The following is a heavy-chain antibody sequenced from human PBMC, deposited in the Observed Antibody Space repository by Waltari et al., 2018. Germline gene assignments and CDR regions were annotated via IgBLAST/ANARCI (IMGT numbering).Heavy chain of an antibody. V-gene: IGHV4-4*02. CDR3: ARDRGRGLYLDS. D-gene: IGHD2-15*01. Sequence: QLRESGPGLVKPSGTLSLTCVVSGDSMSRKDCWSWVRQSPGKGLEWVGQVRGVGRTIYPPPFASRVIVSLDTSLNQFSLKILSATAADTGVYYCARDRGRGLYLDSWGQGTLVTVSP. CDR2: VRGVGRT. J-gene: IGHJ4*02. CDR1: GDSMSRKDC.